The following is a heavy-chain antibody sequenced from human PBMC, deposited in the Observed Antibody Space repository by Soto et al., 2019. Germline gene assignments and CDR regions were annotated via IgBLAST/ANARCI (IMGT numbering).Heavy chain of an antibody. Sequence: QVQLQESGPGLVKPSQTLSLTCTVSGGSISSGSYYWSWIRQIPGKGLEWIGYIYYSGSTYYNASLKSRVTISVDTSKNQFSLKLNSVTAADTAVYYCATRTDYYYGSGSLGGMDVWGQGTTVTVSS. V-gene: IGHV4-31*03. CDR2: IYYSGST. J-gene: IGHJ6*02. CDR3: ATRTDYYYGSGSLGGMDV. CDR1: GGSISSGSYY. D-gene: IGHD3-10*01.